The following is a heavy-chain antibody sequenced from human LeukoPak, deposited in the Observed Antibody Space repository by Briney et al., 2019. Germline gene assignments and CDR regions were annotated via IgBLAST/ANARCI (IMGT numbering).Heavy chain of an antibody. CDR3: ANRSGNSGGWFDN. Sequence: GGSLRLSCAASGFTFNSYAMSWVRQAPGKGLEWVSLICGSGGTTYYPDSVRGRFTISRDNAKDTLYLQMNSLRAEDTALYYCANRSGNSGGWFDNWGQGTLVTVSS. CDR1: GFTFNSYA. CDR2: ICGSGGTT. D-gene: IGHD6-19*01. J-gene: IGHJ4*02. V-gene: IGHV3-23*01.